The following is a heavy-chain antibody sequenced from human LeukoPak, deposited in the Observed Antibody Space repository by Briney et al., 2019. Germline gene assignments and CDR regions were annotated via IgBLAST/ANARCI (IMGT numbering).Heavy chain of an antibody. V-gene: IGHV4-59*12. D-gene: IGHD3-3*01. CDR2: IYYSGST. Sequence: SETLSLTCTVSGGSISSYYWSWIRQPPGKGLEWIGYIYYSGSTNYNPSLKSRVTISVDRSKNQFSLKLSSVTAADTAVYYCARAAAYYDFWSGYYSDYYYYGMDVWGQGTTVTVSS. J-gene: IGHJ6*02. CDR1: GGSISSYY. CDR3: ARAAAYYDFWSGYYSDYYYYGMDV.